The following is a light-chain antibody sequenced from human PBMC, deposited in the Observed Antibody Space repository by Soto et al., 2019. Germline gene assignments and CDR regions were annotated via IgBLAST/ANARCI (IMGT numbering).Light chain of an antibody. J-gene: IGKJ4*01. V-gene: IGKV3-20*01. CDR2: GAS. Sequence: EIVLTQSPGTLSLSPGERATLSCRASQSVSSNYLAWYQQKLGQAPRLLIYGASSRATGIPDRFSGSGSGTDFTLTISRLEPEVFAVYYCQQYGGSPLVTFGGGTKVEIK. CDR1: QSVSSNY. CDR3: QQYGGSPLVT.